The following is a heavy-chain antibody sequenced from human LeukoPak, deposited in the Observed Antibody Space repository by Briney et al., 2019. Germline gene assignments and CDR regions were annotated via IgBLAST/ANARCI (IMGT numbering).Heavy chain of an antibody. V-gene: IGHV4-34*01. CDR1: GGSFSGYY. D-gene: IGHD5-12*01. CDR3: ARLSGYSGYEPSSLDY. Sequence: SETLSLTCAVYGGSFSGYYWSWIRQPPGKGLEWIGEINHSGSTNYNPSLKSRVTTSVDTSKNQFSLKLSSVTAADTAVYYCARLSGYSGYEPSSLDYWGQGTLVTVSS. J-gene: IGHJ4*02. CDR2: INHSGST.